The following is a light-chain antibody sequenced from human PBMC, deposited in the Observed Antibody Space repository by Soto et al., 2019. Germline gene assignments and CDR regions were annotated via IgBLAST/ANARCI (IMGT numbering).Light chain of an antibody. Sequence: DIVTTPSPLSLAVTPGEPASISCRSRQSLLHSNGYNYLVWYLQKPGQSPQLLIYFGSNRATGVPDRFSGSGSGTDFTLTISRVEAEDIGVYYCMQYLQSPLTFGRGTKVEIK. J-gene: IGKJ4*01. CDR2: FGS. CDR3: MQYLQSPLT. CDR1: QSLLHSNGYNY. V-gene: IGKV2-28*01.